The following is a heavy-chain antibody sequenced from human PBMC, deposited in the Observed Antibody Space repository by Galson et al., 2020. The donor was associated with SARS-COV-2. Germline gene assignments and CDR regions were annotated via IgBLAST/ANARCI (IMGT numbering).Heavy chain of an antibody. Sequence: GGSLRLSCAASGFTFSSYAMPWVRQAPGKGLEWVAVISYDGSNKYYADSVKGRFTISRDNSKNTLYLQMNSLRAEDTAVYYCARDRIGELLQDYWGQGTLVTVSS. CDR2: ISYDGSNK. CDR1: GFTFSSYA. J-gene: IGHJ4*02. CDR3: ARDRIGELLQDY. V-gene: IGHV3-30*04. D-gene: IGHD3-10*01.